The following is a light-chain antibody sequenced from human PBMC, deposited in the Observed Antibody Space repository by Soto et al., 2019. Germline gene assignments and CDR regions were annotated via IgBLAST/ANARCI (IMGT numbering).Light chain of an antibody. CDR1: SSNIGAGYD. J-gene: IGLJ2*01. CDR2: GNS. CDR3: QSYDSSLSAHVV. Sequence: QAVVTQPPSVSGAPGQRVTISCTGSSSNIGAGYDVHWYQQLPGTAPKLLIYGNSNRPSGVPDRFSGSKSGTSASLAITGLQAEDEADYDCQSYDSSLSAHVVFGGGTKVTVL. V-gene: IGLV1-40*01.